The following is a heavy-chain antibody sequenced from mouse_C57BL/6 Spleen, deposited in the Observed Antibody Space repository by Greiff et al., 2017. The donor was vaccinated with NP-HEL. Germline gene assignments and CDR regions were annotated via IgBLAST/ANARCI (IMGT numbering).Heavy chain of an antibody. V-gene: IGHV1-76*01. CDR1: GYTFTDYY. J-gene: IGHJ1*03. D-gene: IGHD1-1*01. CDR3: ARYYGSTSWYFDV. CDR2: IYPGSGNT. Sequence: VQLQQSGAELVRPGASVKLSCKASGYTFTDYYINWVKQRPGQGLEWIARIYPGSGNTYYNEKFKGKATLTAEKSSSTAYMQLSSLTSEDSSVYIWARYYGSTSWYFDVWGTGTTVTVSS.